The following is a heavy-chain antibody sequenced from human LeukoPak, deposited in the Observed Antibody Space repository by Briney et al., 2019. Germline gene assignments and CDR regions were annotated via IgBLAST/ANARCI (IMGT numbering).Heavy chain of an antibody. CDR3: ARDDPLAAPFDP. D-gene: IGHD2-15*01. CDR1: GFSFSTYG. V-gene: IGHV3-30*03. CDR2: VSHDGNNK. J-gene: IGHJ5*02. Sequence: GGSLRLSCAASGFSFSTYGMHWVRQAPGKGLEWVAVVSHDGNNKYYVDSVKGRFTVSRDNSKNTLYLQMNSLRAEDTAVYYCARDDPLAAPFDPWGQGTLVTVSS.